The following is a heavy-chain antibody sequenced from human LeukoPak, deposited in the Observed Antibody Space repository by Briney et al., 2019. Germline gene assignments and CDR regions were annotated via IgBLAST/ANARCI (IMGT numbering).Heavy chain of an antibody. J-gene: IGHJ6*02. V-gene: IGHV4-59*12. CDR3: ARGTYYYDSSGYSYYYYYGMDV. D-gene: IGHD3-22*01. Sequence: SETLSLTCTVSGGSISTYYWSWIRQPPGKGLEWIGYTYYSGSTYYNPSLKSRVTISVDTSKNQFSLKLSSVTAADTAVYYCARGTYYYDSSGYSYYYYYGMDVWGQGTTVTVSS. CDR1: GGSISTYY. CDR2: TYYSGST.